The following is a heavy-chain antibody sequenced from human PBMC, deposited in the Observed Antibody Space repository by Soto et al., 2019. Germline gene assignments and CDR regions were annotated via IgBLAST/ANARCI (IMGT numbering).Heavy chain of an antibody. V-gene: IGHV4-34*01. J-gene: IGHJ4*02. CDR3: ARDKITGLFDY. D-gene: IGHD2-8*02. CDR2: INHSGST. Sequence: QVQLQQWGAGLLKPSETLSLTCAVYGGSFSGYYWTWIRQPPGTGLEWLGEINHSGSTNYNPSLKXXVTISVDTSKNQFSLKLTSVTAADTAVYYCARDKITGLFDYWGQGTLVTGSS. CDR1: GGSFSGYY.